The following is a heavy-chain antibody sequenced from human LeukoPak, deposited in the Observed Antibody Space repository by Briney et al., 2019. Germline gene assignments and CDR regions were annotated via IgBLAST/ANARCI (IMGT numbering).Heavy chain of an antibody. CDR2: INHSGST. CDR1: GGSFSGYY. D-gene: IGHD6-13*01. Sequence: SETLSLTCAVYGGSFSGYYWSWIRQPPGKGLEWIGEINHSGSTNYNPSLKSRVTISVDTSKNQFSLKLSSVTAADTAVYYCARHPRIAAAGLDYWGQGTLVTVSS. CDR3: ARHPRIAAAGLDY. V-gene: IGHV4-34*01. J-gene: IGHJ4*02.